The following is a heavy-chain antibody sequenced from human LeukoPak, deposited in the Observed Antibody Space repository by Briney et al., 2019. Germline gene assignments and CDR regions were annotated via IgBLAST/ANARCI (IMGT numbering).Heavy chain of an antibody. J-gene: IGHJ4*02. Sequence: ASVKVSFKASGYTFTGYYMHWVRPAPGQGLEWMGWINPNSGGTNYAQKFQGRVTMTRDTSISTAYMELSRLRSDDTAVYYCARADYDSSGYYYGNDYWGQGTLVTVSS. CDR3: ARADYDSSGYYYGNDY. CDR2: INPNSGGT. D-gene: IGHD3-22*01. CDR1: GYTFTGYY. V-gene: IGHV1-2*02.